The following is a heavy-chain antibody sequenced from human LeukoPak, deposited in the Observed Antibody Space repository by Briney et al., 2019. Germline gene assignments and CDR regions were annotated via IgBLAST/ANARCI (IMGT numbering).Heavy chain of an antibody. CDR1: GFTFSSYA. CDR2: IRGSGGSP. V-gene: IGHV3-23*01. CDR3: AKISGYSSGWTDY. D-gene: IGHD6-19*01. Sequence: PGGSLRLSCAASGFTFSSYAVSWVRQAPGKGLEWVSAIRGSGGSPYYADSVKGRFTISRDNSKNTLYLLMNSLRAEDTAVYYCAKISGYSSGWTDYWGQGTLVTVSS. J-gene: IGHJ4*02.